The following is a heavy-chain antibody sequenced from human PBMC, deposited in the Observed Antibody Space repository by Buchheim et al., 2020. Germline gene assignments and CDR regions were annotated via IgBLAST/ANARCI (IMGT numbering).Heavy chain of an antibody. CDR3: ARPPNWGTFDY. Sequence: EVQLVESGGGLVQPGASLRLSCAASGFSFSTYWMTWVRQAPGKGLEWVANIKTDGSEGYYVDSVKGRFTISRDNARNSLYRQMNDLRAAETAVYYWARPPNWGTFDYWGEGSL. D-gene: IGHD7-27*01. CDR2: IKTDGSEG. V-gene: IGHV3-7*01. CDR1: GFSFSTYW. J-gene: IGHJ4*02.